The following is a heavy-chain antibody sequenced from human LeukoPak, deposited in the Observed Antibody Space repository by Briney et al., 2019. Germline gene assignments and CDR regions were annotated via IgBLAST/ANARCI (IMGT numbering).Heavy chain of an antibody. J-gene: IGHJ2*01. V-gene: IGHV5-51*03. CDR2: IYPGDSDT. D-gene: IGHD4-17*01. CDR3: ARRTVTRYAWYFDL. CDR1: GYSFTSYW. Sequence: KPGESLKISCKGSGYSFTSYWIGWVRQMPGKGLEWMGIIYPGDSDTRYSPPFQGQVTTSADKSISTAYLQWSSLKASDTAMYYCARRTVTRYAWYFDLWGRGTLVTVSS.